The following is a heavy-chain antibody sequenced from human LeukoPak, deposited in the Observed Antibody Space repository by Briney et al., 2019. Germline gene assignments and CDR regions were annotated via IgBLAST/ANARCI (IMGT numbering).Heavy chain of an antibody. CDR3: ARSRLTYLLY. Sequence: SETLSLTCTVSGGSISSSSYYWSWIRQPAGKGLEWIGRIYTSGSTNYNPSLKSRVTISVDTSKNQFSLKLSSVTAADTAVYYCARSRLTYLLYWGQGTLVTVSS. V-gene: IGHV4-61*02. J-gene: IGHJ4*02. D-gene: IGHD2-21*01. CDR2: IYTSGST. CDR1: GGSISSSSYY.